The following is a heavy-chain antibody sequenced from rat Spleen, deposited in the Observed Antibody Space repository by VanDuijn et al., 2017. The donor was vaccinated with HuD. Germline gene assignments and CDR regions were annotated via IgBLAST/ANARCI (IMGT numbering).Heavy chain of an antibody. J-gene: IGHJ2*01. CDR2: TSIITGGT. Sequence: EVQLVASGGGLVEPGRSMKLSCAASGFTFSSFPMVWVRQAPTKGLEWVATTSIITGGTYYPDSVKGRFTISRDNAKSTLYLQMDSLRSEDTATYYCARHLSRTPYYFDYWGQGVMVTVSS. CDR3: ARHLSRTPYYFDY. CDR1: GFTFSSFP. V-gene: IGHV5-46*01. D-gene: IGHD3-4*01.